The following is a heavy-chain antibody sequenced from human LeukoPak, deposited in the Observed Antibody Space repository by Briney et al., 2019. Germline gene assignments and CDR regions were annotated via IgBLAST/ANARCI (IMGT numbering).Heavy chain of an antibody. CDR1: GFTFNNYG. CDR2: ISYDGSDK. Sequence: GRSLRLSCAASGFTFNNYGMHWVRQAPGKGLEWVAVISYDGSDKYYAVSVKGRCTISRDNSENTLYLQMNSLRPQDTAVYYCASLDGYNPGDYWGQGILVTVSS. V-gene: IGHV3-30*03. D-gene: IGHD5-24*01. CDR3: ASLDGYNPGDY. J-gene: IGHJ4*02.